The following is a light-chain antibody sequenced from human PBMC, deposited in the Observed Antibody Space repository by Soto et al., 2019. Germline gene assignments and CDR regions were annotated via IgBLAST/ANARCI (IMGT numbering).Light chain of an antibody. CDR1: QSISSW. CDR2: KAS. J-gene: IGKJ1*01. V-gene: IGKV1-5*03. CDR3: QQYKTYPWT. Sequence: DIQMTQSPSTLSASAGDRVTITCRASQSISSWLAWYQQKPGKAPKRLIHKASTLESGVPSRFSGSESGTEFTLTISSLEPDDFATYYCQQYKTYPWTFGQGTKVEIK.